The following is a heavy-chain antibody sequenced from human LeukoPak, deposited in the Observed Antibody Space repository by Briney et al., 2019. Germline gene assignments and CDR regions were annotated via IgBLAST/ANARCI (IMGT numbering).Heavy chain of an antibody. CDR3: AREGDQLERRAHYYYGMDV. Sequence: PVKVSCKASGGTFSSYAISWVRQAPGQGLEWMGGIIPIFGTANYAQKFQGRVTITADESTSTAYMELSSLRSEDTAVYYCAREGDQLERRAHYYYGMDVWGKGTTVTVSS. CDR2: IIPIFGTA. V-gene: IGHV1-69*13. J-gene: IGHJ6*04. CDR1: GGTFSSYA. D-gene: IGHD1-1*01.